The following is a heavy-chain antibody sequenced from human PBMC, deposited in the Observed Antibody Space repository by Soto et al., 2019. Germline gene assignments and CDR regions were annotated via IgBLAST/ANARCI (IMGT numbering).Heavy chain of an antibody. J-gene: IGHJ4*02. V-gene: IGHV4-59*01. CDR3: ARDDRHSSGWYGLYFDY. D-gene: IGHD6-19*01. Sequence: SETLSLTCTVSGGSISSYYWSCIRQPPGKGLEWIGYIYYSGSTNYNPSLKSRVTISVDTSKNQFSLKLSSVTAADTAVYYCARDDRHSSGWYGLYFDYWGQGTLVTVSS. CDR2: IYYSGST. CDR1: GGSISSYY.